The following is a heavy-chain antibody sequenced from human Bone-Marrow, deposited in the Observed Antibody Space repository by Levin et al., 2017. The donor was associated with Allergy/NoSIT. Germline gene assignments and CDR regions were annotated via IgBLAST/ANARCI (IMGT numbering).Heavy chain of an antibody. CDR1: GFTFSSYS. V-gene: IGHV3-48*01. CDR3: ARDSYGDYAIDY. J-gene: IGHJ4*02. D-gene: IGHD4-17*01. CDR2: ISSSSSTM. Sequence: PGGSLRLSCAASGFTFSSYSMNWVRQAPGKGLEWVSYISSSSSTMYYADSVKGRFTITRDNAKKSLYLQKDSLTSEDTGVYFCARDSYGDYAIDYWGQGTLVTVSS.